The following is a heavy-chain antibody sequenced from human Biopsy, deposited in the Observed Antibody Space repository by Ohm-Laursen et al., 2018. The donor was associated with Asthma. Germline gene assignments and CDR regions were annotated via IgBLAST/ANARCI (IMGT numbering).Heavy chain of an antibody. Sequence: GSLRLSCTAPGFTFGNFWMSWGRQTPGKGLEWVATINGDGSQKSYVDSVTGRLTISRDNSKNSLHLEMNSLRAEDTAVYFCARFAQAEEGVFWGQGARVTVSS. J-gene: IGHJ4*02. CDR3: ARFAQAEEGVF. CDR2: INGDGSQK. V-gene: IGHV3-7*01. D-gene: IGHD2-15*01. CDR1: GFTFGNFW.